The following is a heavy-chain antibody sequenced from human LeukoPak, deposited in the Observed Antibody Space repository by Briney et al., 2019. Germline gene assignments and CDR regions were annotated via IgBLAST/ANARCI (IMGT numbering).Heavy chain of an antibody. V-gene: IGHV3-30*04. J-gene: IGHJ4*02. CDR3: ARYDTTGTTANDY. D-gene: IGHD1-1*01. Sequence: GGSLRLSCAASGFTFSSYAMHWVRQAPGKGLEWVAVISYDGSNKYYADSVKGRFTISRDNSKNTLYLQVNSLRAEDTAVYYCARYDTTGTTANDYWGQGTLVTVSS. CDR1: GFTFSSYA. CDR2: ISYDGSNK.